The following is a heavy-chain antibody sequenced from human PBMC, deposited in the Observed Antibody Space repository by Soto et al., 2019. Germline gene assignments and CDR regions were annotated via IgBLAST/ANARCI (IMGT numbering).Heavy chain of an antibody. D-gene: IGHD3-3*01. V-gene: IGHV4-39*01. CDR2: IYYFGST. CDR1: GGSISNSNYY. Sequence: SETLSLTCTVSGGSISNSNYYWAWIRQPPGKGLEWIGSIYYFGSTYYNPSLKSRVIISVDTSKNQFSLKMSSVTATDTSVYYCARWRKGPLAGQRFDPWGQGTLVTVSS. CDR3: ARWRKGPLAGQRFDP. J-gene: IGHJ5*02.